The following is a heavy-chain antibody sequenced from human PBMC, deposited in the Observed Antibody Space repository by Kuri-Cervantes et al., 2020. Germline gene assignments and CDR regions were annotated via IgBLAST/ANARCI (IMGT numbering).Heavy chain of an antibody. CDR3: ARVGVGLRYMDV. J-gene: IGHJ6*03. CDR1: GGSFSGYY. Sequence: SQTLSLTCAVYGGSFSGYYWSWIRQPPGKGLEWIGYILYSGSTNYNPSLKSRVTISVDTSKNQFSLKLGSVTAADTAVYYCARVGVGLRYMDVWGKGTTVTVSS. CDR2: ILYSGST. D-gene: IGHD3-16*01. V-gene: IGHV4-59*12.